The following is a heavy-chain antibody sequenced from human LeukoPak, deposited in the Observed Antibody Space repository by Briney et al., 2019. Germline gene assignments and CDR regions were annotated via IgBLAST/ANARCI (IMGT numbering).Heavy chain of an antibody. CDR2: IIPIFGTA. D-gene: IGHD6-19*01. CDR1: GGTFTSYA. J-gene: IGHJ4*02. CDR3: ARDPLRYSSGWYHFDY. V-gene: IGHV1-69*13. Sequence: SVKVSCKASGGTFTSYAITWVRQAPGQGLEWMGGIIPIFGTANYAQKFQGRVTIIADESTSTAYMELSSLRSEDTAVYYCARDPLRYSSGWYHFDYWGQGTLVTVSS.